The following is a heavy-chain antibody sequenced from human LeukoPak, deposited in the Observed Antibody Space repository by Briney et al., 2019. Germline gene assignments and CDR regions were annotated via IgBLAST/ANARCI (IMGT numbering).Heavy chain of an antibody. V-gene: IGHV5-51*01. CDR1: GYSFTSYW. CDR2: IYPGDSDT. J-gene: IGHJ4*02. D-gene: IGHD2-2*03. CDR3: ARRGYCSSTSCYWFGDY. Sequence: GESLKISCKGFGYSFTSYWIGWVRQMPGKGLEWMGIIYPGDSDTRYSPSFQGQVTISADKSISTAYLQWSSLKASDTAMYYCARRGYCSSTSCYWFGDYWGQGTLVTVSS.